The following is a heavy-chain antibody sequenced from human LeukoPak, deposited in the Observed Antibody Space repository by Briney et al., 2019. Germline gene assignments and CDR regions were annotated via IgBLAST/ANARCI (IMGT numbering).Heavy chain of an antibody. CDR2: IIPIFGTA. D-gene: IGHD1-26*01. CDR1: GGTFSSYA. CDR3: ARDSTPYIVGATDY. V-gene: IGHV1-69*13. J-gene: IGHJ4*02. Sequence: GASVTVSFKASGGTFSSYAISWVRQAPGQGLEWMGGIIPIFGTANYAQKFQGRVTITADESTSTAYMELSSLRSEDTAVYYCARDSTPYIVGATDYWGQGTLVTVSS.